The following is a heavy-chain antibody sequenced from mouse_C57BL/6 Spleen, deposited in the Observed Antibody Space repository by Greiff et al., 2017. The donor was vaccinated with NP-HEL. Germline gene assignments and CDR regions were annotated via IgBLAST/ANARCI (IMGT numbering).Heavy chain of an antibody. CDR3: ERYGNYGRWYFDV. V-gene: IGHV7-3*01. CDR2: IRNKANGYTT. J-gene: IGHJ1*03. CDR1: GFAFTDYY. D-gene: IGHD2-1*01. Sequence: EVQLVESGGGLVQPGGSLSLSCAASGFAFTDYYMSWVRQPPGKALEWLGFIRNKANGYTTEYSASVKGRFTISRDTSQSILYLQMNALRAEDSATYYCERYGNYGRWYFDVWGTGTTVTVSS.